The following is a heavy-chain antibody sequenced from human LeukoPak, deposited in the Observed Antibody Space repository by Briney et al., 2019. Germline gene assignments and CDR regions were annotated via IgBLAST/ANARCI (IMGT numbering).Heavy chain of an antibody. CDR2: IYYSGST. CDR1: GGSISSYS. J-gene: IGHJ2*01. CDR3: ARQIWDAFGHSYFDL. D-gene: IGHD3-3*02. V-gene: IGHV4-59*08. Sequence: AESLSLTCTVSGGSISSYSWNWIRQPPGKGLEWIGYIYYSGSTNYNPSLKSPVTISVDTSKNQFSLKLSSVTAADTAVYYCARQIWDAFGHSYFDLWGRGTLVTVSS.